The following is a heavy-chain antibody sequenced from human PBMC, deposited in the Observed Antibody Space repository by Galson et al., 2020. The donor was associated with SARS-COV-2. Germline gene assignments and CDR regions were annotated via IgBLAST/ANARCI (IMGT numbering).Heavy chain of an antibody. J-gene: IGHJ4*02. CDR1: GFSLSSSGMC. D-gene: IGHD1-1*01. V-gene: IGHV2-70*11. CDR3: ERTGITGTTSRAFDY. Sequence: SGPTLVKPTQTLTLTCSFSGFSLSSSGMCVSWIRQPPGKALEWLARIDWDGDKHYNTSLKTRFTISKDTSKNQVVLTMTNMDPVDKATYYCERTGITGTTSRAFDYWGQGTLVTVSS. CDR2: IDWDGDK.